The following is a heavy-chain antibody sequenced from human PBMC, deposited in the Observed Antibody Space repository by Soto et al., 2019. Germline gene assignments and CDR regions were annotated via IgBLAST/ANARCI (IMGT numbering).Heavy chain of an antibody. CDR3: ARGEYSFDS. CDR1: GFSFSSYP. V-gene: IGHV3-21*01. Sequence: GGSLRLSCAASGFSFSSYPMNWVRQAPGKGLEWVSSISTRSTYIHYADSVKGRVTISRDNAKRSLYLQMNSLRAEDTAVYYCARGEYSFDSWSQGTLVTVSS. CDR2: ISTRSTYI. J-gene: IGHJ4*02. D-gene: IGHD6-6*01.